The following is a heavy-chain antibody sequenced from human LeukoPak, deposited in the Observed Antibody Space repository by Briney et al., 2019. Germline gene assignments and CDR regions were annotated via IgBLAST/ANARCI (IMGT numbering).Heavy chain of an antibody. CDR1: GYTFTTYA. CDR2: IFTNNGKP. CDR3: ARTVSGVPRHFGY. Sequence: GASVKVSCKGSGYTFTTYAINWVRQVPGQGPEWMGWIFTNNGKPTYAQGFTGRFVFSLGTSITTAYLQINSLKAEDTAVYYCARTVSGVPRHFGYWGQGTLVTVSS. D-gene: IGHD2-8*01. J-gene: IGHJ4*02. V-gene: IGHV7-4-1*02.